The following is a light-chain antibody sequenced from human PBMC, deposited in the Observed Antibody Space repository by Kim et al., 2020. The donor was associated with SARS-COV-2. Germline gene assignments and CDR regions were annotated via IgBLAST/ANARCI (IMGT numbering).Light chain of an antibody. CDR2: YDD. V-gene: IGLV1-36*01. Sequence: QRFTISCSGSGSNIGNNAVNWYQQLPGKAPKLLIYYDDLLPSGVSDRFSGSKSGTSASLAISGLQSEDEADYYCASWDDGLYGYVFGTGTKVTVL. CDR1: GSNIGNNA. J-gene: IGLJ1*01. CDR3: ASWDDGLYGYV.